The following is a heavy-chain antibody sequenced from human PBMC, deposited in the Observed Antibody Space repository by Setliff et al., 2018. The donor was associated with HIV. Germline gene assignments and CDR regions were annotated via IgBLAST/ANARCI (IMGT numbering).Heavy chain of an antibody. CDR1: GFTVSSKY. CDR2: IYSDGTT. V-gene: IGHV3-66*01. J-gene: IGHJ4*02. D-gene: IGHD3-22*01. CDR3: TGRTSGYHYVVY. Sequence: GESLTLSCAASGFTVSSKYMTWVRQAPGKGLEGVSVIYSDGTTYYADSVKGRFTISRDNSKNTLYLQMDNLRGDDTAIYYCTGRTSGYHYVVYWGQGTLVTVSS.